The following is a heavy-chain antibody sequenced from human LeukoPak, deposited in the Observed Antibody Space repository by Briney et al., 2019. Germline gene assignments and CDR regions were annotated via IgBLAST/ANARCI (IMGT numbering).Heavy chain of an antibody. D-gene: IGHD4-23*01. CDR2: IYYSGST. CDR3: ARVGVNFGWYFDL. CDR1: GGSISSYY. Sequence: PSETLSLTCTVSGGSISSYYWSWIRQPPGQGLEWIGYIYYSGSTNYNPSLKSRVTISVDTSKNQFSLKLSSVTAADTAVYYCARVGVNFGWYFDLWGRGTLVAVSS. V-gene: IGHV4-59*01. J-gene: IGHJ2*01.